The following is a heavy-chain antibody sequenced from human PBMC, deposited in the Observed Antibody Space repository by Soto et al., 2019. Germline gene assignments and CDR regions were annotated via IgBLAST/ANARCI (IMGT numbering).Heavy chain of an antibody. CDR3: AKEGYSGLYYFDY. V-gene: IGHV3-23*01. J-gene: IGHJ4*02. Sequence: EVQLLESGGGLVQPGGSLRLSCAASGFTFSTDAMSWVRQAPGKGLEWVSTISGIGGSTFYAASVKGRFTISRDNSKNTLYLQMTRMRAEDTAVYYCAKEGYSGLYYFDYWGQGTLVTVSS. CDR2: ISGIGGST. CDR1: GFTFSTDA. D-gene: IGHD1-26*01.